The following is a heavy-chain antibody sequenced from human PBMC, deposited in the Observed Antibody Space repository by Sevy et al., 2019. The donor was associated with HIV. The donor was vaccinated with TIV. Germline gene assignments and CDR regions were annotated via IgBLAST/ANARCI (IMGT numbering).Heavy chain of an antibody. CDR2: ITSSGDTT. CDR3: AKEQGYYYDRTGEYYFDY. CDR1: GFTFGNYA. J-gene: IGHJ4*02. V-gene: IGHV3-23*01. D-gene: IGHD3-22*01. Sequence: GGSLRLSCAVSGFTFGNYAMSWVRQAPGKGLEWVSSITSSGDTTYYTDSVKGRFTISRDNSKNTLYLQMNSLRAEDKAGYFCAKEQGYYYDRTGEYYFDYWGQGTLVTVSS.